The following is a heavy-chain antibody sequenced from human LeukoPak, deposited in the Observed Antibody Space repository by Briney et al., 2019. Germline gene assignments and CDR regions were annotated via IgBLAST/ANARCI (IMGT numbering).Heavy chain of an antibody. V-gene: IGHV1-8*01. CDR1: GYTFTSYD. D-gene: IGHD1-26*01. J-gene: IGHJ4*02. CDR2: MNPNSGNT. CDR3: ATVTYSGSSDPFDY. Sequence: ASVKVSCKASGYTFTSYDINWVRQATGQGLEWMGWMNPNSGNTGYAQKFQGRVTMTEDTSTDTAYMELSSLRSEDTAVYYCATVTYSGSSDPFDYWGQGTLVTVSS.